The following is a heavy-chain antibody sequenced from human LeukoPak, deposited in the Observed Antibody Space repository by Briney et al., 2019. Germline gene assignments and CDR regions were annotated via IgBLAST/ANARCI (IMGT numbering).Heavy chain of an antibody. CDR3: RSATTFSSLFGS. D-gene: IGHD1-14*01. V-gene: IGHV4-61*02. Sequence: TVSLTCTVCCRPLHSGSHLGRWIRQPAGRAVEWSGPIYTNGSTNYNPSLKRRVTIPVDTAKNQFSRNLNAWAVPDTTKRYCRSATTFSSLFGSRGQGTLGPVSS. J-gene: IGHJ4*02. CDR2: IYTNGST. CDR1: CRPLHSGSHL.